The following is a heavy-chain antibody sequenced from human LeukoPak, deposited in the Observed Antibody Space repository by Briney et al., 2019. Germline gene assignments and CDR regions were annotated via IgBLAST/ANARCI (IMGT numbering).Heavy chain of an antibody. CDR3: ARDKSADYGDSYFDS. V-gene: IGHV3-7*01. CDR2: IKQDGGEE. Sequence: PGGSLRLSCTASGFTFGDYAMSWVRQAPGKGLEWVANIKQDGGEEHYVDSVKGRFTISRDNAKNSLYLQMNSLRAEDTAVYYCARDKSADYGDSYFDSWGQGILVTVSS. J-gene: IGHJ4*02. D-gene: IGHD4-17*01. CDR1: GFTFGDYA.